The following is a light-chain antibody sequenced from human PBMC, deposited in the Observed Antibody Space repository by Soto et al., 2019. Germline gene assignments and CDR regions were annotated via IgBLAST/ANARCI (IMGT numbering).Light chain of an antibody. CDR3: QQYNDWPRT. Sequence: EIVLTQSPGTLSLSPGERATLSCRASQSVSSNLAWYQQKPGQAPRLLIYGASTRATGIPARFSGSESGTEFTLTISTLQSEDVAVYFCQQYNDWPRTFGGGTKVDIK. J-gene: IGKJ4*01. CDR2: GAS. CDR1: QSVSSN. V-gene: IGKV3-15*01.